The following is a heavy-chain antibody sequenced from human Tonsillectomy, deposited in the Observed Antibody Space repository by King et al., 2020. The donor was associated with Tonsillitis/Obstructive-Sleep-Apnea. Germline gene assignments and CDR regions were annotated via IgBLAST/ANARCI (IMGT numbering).Heavy chain of an antibody. CDR2: IYHSGST. D-gene: IGHD3-22*01. J-gene: IGHJ1*01. CDR3: ARMGCSYYDSATYYPEYLQH. CDR1: GGSMRSFY. Sequence: LQLQESGPGLVKPSETVSLTCTVSGGSMRSFYWSWIRQPPGKGLEWIGNIYHSGSTKYNPALKSRVIISVDTSKNQFSLKLTSVTAADTAVYYCARMGCSYYDSATYYPEYLQHWGQGSLVTVSS. V-gene: IGHV4-59*01.